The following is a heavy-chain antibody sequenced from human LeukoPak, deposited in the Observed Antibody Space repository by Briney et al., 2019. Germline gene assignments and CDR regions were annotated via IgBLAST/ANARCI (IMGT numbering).Heavy chain of an antibody. J-gene: IGHJ5*02. Sequence: GGSLRLSCAASGFTFDDYGMSWVRQAPGKGLEWVSGINWNGGSTGYADSVKGRFTISRDNAKNSLYLQMNSLRAEDTALYYCARDLVAVAGTLRFDPWGPEPWSPSPQ. CDR3: ARDLVAVAGTLRFDP. D-gene: IGHD6-19*01. V-gene: IGHV3-20*04. CDR1: GFTFDDYG. CDR2: INWNGGST.